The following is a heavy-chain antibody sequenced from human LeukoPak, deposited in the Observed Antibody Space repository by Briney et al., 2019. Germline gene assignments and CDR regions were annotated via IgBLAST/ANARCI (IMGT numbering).Heavy chain of an antibody. D-gene: IGHD3-10*01. Sequence: PGGSLRLSCAASGFTFSSYAMSWVRQAPGKGLEWVSATSGSGGNTYYADSVKGRFTIPRDNSKKTLYLQLSRLRAEDTAVYYCAKDPGVARFGELWNYLDPWGQGTLVTVSS. V-gene: IGHV3-23*01. J-gene: IGHJ5*02. CDR2: TSGSGGNT. CDR3: AKDPGVARFGELWNYLDP. CDR1: GFTFSSYA.